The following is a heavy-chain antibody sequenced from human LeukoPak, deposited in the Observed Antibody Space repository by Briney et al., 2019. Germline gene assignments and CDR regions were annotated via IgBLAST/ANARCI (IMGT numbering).Heavy chain of an antibody. CDR1: GYTFTSYG. CDR3: ARDSSEFRSLIPH. CDR2: ISAYNGNT. J-gene: IGHJ1*01. Sequence: GASVKVSCKASGYTFTSYGISWVRQAPGQGLEWMGWISAYNGNTNYAQKLQGRVTITADESTSTAYMELRSLRSEDTAVYYCARDSSEFRSLIPHWGQGTLVTVSS. D-gene: IGHD2-21*01. V-gene: IGHV1-18*01.